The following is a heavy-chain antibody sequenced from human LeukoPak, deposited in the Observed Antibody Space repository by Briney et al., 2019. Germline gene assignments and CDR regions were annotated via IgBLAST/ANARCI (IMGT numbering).Heavy chain of an antibody. V-gene: IGHV3-23*01. CDR3: AKGTVRSCSGPSCYPLDS. CDR1: GFTFSSYA. D-gene: IGHD2-15*01. Sequence: GGSLRVSSAASGFTFSSYAMTWVRQAPVMGLEWLSVVTDTGGNTYHADSVKGRFTISRDNSKNTVYLEMNSLRVEDTAVYYCAKGTVRSCSGPSCYPLDSWGQGTLVTVSS. CDR2: VTDTGGNT. J-gene: IGHJ4*02.